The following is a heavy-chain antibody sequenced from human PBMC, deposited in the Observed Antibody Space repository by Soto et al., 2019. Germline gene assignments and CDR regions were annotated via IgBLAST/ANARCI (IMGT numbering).Heavy chain of an antibody. CDR2: TRNKANSYTT. J-gene: IGHJ4*02. D-gene: IGHD2-21*02. CDR3: AMDGGNSNRP. Sequence: EVQLVESGGGLVQPGGSLRLSCAASGFTFSDHYMDWVRQAPGKGLEWVGRTRNKANSYTTEYAASVKGRFTISRDDSKNSLYLQMNSLKTEDTAVYYCAMDGGNSNRPWGQGTLVTVSS. V-gene: IGHV3-72*01. CDR1: GFTFSDHY.